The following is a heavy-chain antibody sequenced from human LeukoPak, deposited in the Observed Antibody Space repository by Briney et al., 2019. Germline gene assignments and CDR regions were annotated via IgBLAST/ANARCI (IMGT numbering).Heavy chain of an antibody. CDR1: GGSISSGGYY. D-gene: IGHD2-2*01. Sequence: PSETLSLTCTVSGGSISSGGYYWSWIRQHPGKGLEWIGYIYYSGSTNYNPSLKSRVTISVDTSKNQFSLKLSSVTAADTAVYYCARDLGYCSSTSCSKDAFDIWGQGTMVTVSS. J-gene: IGHJ3*02. CDR2: IYYSGST. V-gene: IGHV4-61*08. CDR3: ARDLGYCSSTSCSKDAFDI.